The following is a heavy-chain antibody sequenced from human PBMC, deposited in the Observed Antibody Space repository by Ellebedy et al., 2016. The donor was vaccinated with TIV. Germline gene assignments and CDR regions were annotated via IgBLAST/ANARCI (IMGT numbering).Heavy chain of an antibody. CDR3: TRHYYDPDV. J-gene: IGHJ6*02. Sequence: MPSETLSLTCAVYGGSLSGYSWSWIRQPPGKGLEWIGEIHHTGISNYSPSLKSRATISGDTSKNQFSLKLSSVTAANTAVYYCTRHYYDPDVWGQGTTVTVS. CDR2: IHHTGIS. D-gene: IGHD3-22*01. V-gene: IGHV4-34*01. CDR1: GGSLSGYS.